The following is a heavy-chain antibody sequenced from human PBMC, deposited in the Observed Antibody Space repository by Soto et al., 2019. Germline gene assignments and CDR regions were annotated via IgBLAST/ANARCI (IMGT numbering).Heavy chain of an antibody. CDR1: GFTFSSYA. CDR3: AKDGPLGIAAAGTHWFDP. CDR2: ISGSGGST. Sequence: GGSLRLSCAASGFTFSSYAMSWVRQAPGKGLEWVSAISGSGGSTYYADSVKGRFTISRDNSKNTLYLQMNSLRAEDTAVYYCAKDGPLGIAAAGTHWFDPWGQGTLVTVSS. V-gene: IGHV3-23*01. D-gene: IGHD6-13*01. J-gene: IGHJ5*02.